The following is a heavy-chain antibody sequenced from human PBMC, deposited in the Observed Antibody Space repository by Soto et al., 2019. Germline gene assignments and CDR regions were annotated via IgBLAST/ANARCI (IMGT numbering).Heavy chain of an antibody. CDR2: ISSSSSTI. D-gene: IGHD2-2*01. V-gene: IGHV3-48*02. CDR3: AREWYCSSTSCYASYYYYGMDV. Sequence: EVQLVESGGGLVQPGGSLRLSCAASGFTFSSYSMNWVRQAPGKGLEWVSYISSSSSTIYYADSVKGRFTISRDNAKNSLYLQMNSLRDEDTAVYYCAREWYCSSTSCYASYYYYGMDVWGHGTTVTVSS. CDR1: GFTFSSYS. J-gene: IGHJ6*02.